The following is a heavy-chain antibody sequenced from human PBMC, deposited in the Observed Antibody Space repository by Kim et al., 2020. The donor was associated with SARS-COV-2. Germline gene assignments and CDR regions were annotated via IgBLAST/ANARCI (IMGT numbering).Heavy chain of an antibody. Sequence: SETLSLTCAVYGGSFSGYYWSWIRQPPGKGLEWIGEINHSGSTNYNPSLKSRVTISVDTSKNQFSLKLSSVTAADTAVYYCARRGGDGQQLAFDYWGQGTLVTVSS. CDR2: INHSGST. V-gene: IGHV4-34*01. J-gene: IGHJ4*02. D-gene: IGHD6-13*01. CDR3: ARRGGDGQQLAFDY. CDR1: GGSFSGYY.